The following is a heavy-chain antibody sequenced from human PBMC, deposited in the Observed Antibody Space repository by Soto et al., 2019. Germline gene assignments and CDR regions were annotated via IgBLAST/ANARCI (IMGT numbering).Heavy chain of an antibody. CDR1: GYTFTSYD. CDR2: VSPNSGNA. D-gene: IGHD1-1*01. V-gene: IGHV1-8*01. CDR3: ASGVRRGVDV. Sequence: QVQLVQSGAEVKEPGASVKVSCKASGYTFTSYDINWLRQATGEGLEWMGWVSPNSGNADYAQRYQGRVNMTSDTSISRVYIELGSLSSEDTAVSFCASGVRRGVDVWGQGTTVTVSS. J-gene: IGHJ6*02.